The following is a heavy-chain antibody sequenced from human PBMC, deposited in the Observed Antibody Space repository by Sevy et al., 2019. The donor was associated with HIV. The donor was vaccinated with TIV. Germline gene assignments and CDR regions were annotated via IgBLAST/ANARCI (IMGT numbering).Heavy chain of an antibody. J-gene: IGHJ3*02. Sequence: GGSLRLSCAASGLTLSGYSISWVRQAPGKGLEWVSSVTPGTDIYYGDSVRGRFTASRDNAKNAVYLQMNSLRDEETAVYYCARDFLTGDRREAFDIWGQGTKVTVSS. CDR2: VTPGTDI. CDR3: ARDFLTGDRREAFDI. V-gene: IGHV3-21*06. D-gene: IGHD7-27*01. CDR1: GLTLSGYS.